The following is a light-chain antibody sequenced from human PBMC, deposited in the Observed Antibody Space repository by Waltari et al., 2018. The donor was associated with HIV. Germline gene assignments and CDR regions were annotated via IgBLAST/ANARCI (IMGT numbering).Light chain of an antibody. CDR2: EVS. CDR3: SSYTSSNTVV. Sequence: QSITISCTGTSGDFGSFNYVSWYQHHPGKAPKFMIYEVSKRPSGVSNRFSGSKSGNTASLIISGLQAEDEGDYYCSSYTSSNTVVFGGGTKLTVL. V-gene: IGLV2-14*01. J-gene: IGLJ3*02. CDR1: SGDFGSFNY.